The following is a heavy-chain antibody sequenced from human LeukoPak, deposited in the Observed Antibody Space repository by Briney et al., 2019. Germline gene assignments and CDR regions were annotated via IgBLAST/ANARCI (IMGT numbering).Heavy chain of an antibody. V-gene: IGHV3-15*01. CDR1: GFTFSSYW. CDR2: IKSKTDGGTT. Sequence: PGGSLRLSCAASGFTFSSYWMSWVRQAPGKGLEWVGRIKSKTDGGTTDYAAPVKGRFTISRDDSKNTLYLQMNSLKTEDTAVYYCTTAYYYGSGTRDYWGQGTLVTVSS. CDR3: TTAYYYGSGTRDY. J-gene: IGHJ4*02. D-gene: IGHD3-10*01.